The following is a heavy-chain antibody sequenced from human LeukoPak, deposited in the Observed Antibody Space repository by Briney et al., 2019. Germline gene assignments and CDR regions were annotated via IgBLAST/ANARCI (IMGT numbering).Heavy chain of an antibody. Sequence: TSETLSLTCRVSGVSISSGSNYWGWIRQPPGKTLEWIGSIYSSGSTYYNSSLKSRVIILIDTAKNHFSLNLSSVTAADTAVYYCARSDGCGLVGIWGQGTMVTVSS. CDR2: IYSSGST. V-gene: IGHV4-39*07. CDR3: ARSDGCGLVGI. CDR1: GVSISSGSNY. D-gene: IGHD3-22*01. J-gene: IGHJ3*02.